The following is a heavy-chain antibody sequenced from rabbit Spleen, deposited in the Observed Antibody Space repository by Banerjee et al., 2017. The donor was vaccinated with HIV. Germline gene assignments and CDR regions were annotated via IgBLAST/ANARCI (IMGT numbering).Heavy chain of an antibody. CDR3: ARDLPGIIGWNFGW. V-gene: IGHV1S45*01. Sequence: QEQLVESGGGLVQPGGSLKLSCKASGFDFSTYSMSWVRQAPGKGLEWIACIDTGSSGFTYFASWAKGRFTISKTSSTTVTLQMTSLTAADTATYFCARDLPGIIGWNFGWWGQGTLVTVS. CDR1: GFDFSTYS. D-gene: IGHD4-1*01. CDR2: IDTGSSGFT. J-gene: IGHJ3*01.